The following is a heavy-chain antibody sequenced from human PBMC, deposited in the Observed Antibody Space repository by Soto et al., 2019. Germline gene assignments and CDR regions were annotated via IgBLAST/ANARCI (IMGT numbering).Heavy chain of an antibody. CDR3: ARDNLGIAFFDY. Sequence: GGSLRLSCAASGFTFSSYSMNWVRQAPGKGLEWVSDISSSSSTIYYADSVKGRFTISRDNAKNSLYLQMNSLRAEDTTVYYCARDNLGIAFFDYWGQGTLVTVSS. CDR1: GFTFSSYS. J-gene: IGHJ4*02. V-gene: IGHV3-48*04. CDR2: ISSSSSTI. D-gene: IGHD2-21*01.